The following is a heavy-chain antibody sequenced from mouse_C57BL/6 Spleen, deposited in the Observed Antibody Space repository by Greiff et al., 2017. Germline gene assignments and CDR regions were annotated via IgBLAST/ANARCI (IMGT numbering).Heavy chain of an antibody. CDR1: GFTFSDYG. CDR3: ARLFHAMDY. J-gene: IGHJ4*01. V-gene: IGHV5-17*01. CDR2: ISSGSSTI. Sequence: EVKLMESGGGLVKPGGSLKLSCAASGFTFSDYGMHWVRQAPEKGLEWVAYISSGSSTIYYADTVKCRFTISRDNAKNTLFLQMTSLRSEDTAMYYCARLFHAMDYWGQGTSVTVSS.